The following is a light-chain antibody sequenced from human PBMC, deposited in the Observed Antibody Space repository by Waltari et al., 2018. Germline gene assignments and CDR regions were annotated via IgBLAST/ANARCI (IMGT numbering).Light chain of an antibody. CDR3: QQRSNWPWT. CDR2: DAS. Sequence: EIVLTQSPANLSLSPGEIATLSCRASQSVSSYLAWYQQKPGQAPRLLIYDASNRATGIPARFSGSGSGTDFTLTISSLEPEDFAVYYCQQRSNWPWTFGQGTKVEIK. V-gene: IGKV3-11*01. CDR1: QSVSSY. J-gene: IGKJ1*01.